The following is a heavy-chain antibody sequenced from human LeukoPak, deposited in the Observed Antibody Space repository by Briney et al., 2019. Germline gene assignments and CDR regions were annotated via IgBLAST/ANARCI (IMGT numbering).Heavy chain of an antibody. J-gene: IGHJ4*02. CDR2: ISSSSSYI. D-gene: IGHD6-19*01. V-gene: IGHV3-21*01. CDR3: ARGSASGSMTD. CDR1: GFTFSTYA. Sequence: GGSLRLSCAASGFTFSTYAMNWVRQAPGKGLEWVSSISSSSSYIYYADSVKGRFTISRDNAKNSLYLQMNSLRAEDTAVYYCARGSASGSMTDWGQGTLVTVSS.